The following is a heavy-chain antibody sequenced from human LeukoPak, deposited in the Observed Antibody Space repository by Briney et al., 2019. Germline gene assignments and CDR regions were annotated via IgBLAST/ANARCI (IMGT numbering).Heavy chain of an antibody. Sequence: GRSLRLSCAASGFTFSDYGMHWVRQAPGKGLEWVAVIWYDGSNIYYADSVKGRFTISRDNSRNTLYLQMNSPRAEDTAVYYCVRELPPVVQYYFDHWGPGTLVTVSS. J-gene: IGHJ4*02. V-gene: IGHV3-33*01. D-gene: IGHD2-21*01. CDR2: IWYDGSNI. CDR1: GFTFSDYG. CDR3: VRELPPVVQYYFDH.